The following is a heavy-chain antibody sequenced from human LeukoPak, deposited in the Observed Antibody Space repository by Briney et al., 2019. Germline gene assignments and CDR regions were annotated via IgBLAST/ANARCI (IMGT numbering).Heavy chain of an antibody. J-gene: IGHJ6*03. CDR2: MNPNSGNT. Sequence: ASVKVSCKASGYTFTSYDINWVRQATGQGLEWMGWMNPNSGNTGYAQKLQGRVTMTRNTSISTAYMELSSLRSEDTAVYYCARGNYGDYAAGGSRAYYYYYYMDVWGKGTTVTISS. V-gene: IGHV1-8*01. CDR1: GYTFTSYD. CDR3: ARGNYGDYAAGGSRAYYYYYYMDV. D-gene: IGHD4-17*01.